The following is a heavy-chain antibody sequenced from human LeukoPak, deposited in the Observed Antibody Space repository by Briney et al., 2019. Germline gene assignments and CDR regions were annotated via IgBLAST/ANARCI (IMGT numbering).Heavy chain of an antibody. D-gene: IGHD2-2*01. CDR2: IRYDGSNK. CDR1: GFTFSCYG. CDR3: AKDSGIVVVPAALDY. V-gene: IGHV3-30*02. Sequence: GGSLRLSCAASGFTFSCYGMHWVRQAPGKGLEWVAFIRYDGSNKYYADSVKGRFTISRDNSKNTLYLQMNSLRAEDTAVYYCAKDSGIVVVPAALDYWGQGTLVTVSS. J-gene: IGHJ4*02.